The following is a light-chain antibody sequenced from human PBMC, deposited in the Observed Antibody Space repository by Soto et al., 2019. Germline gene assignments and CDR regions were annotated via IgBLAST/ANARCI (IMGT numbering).Light chain of an antibody. Sequence: DIQMTQSPSTLSASVGDRVTITCRASQTISSWLAWYQQKPGKAPKLLIYKASTLKSGVPSRFSGSGSGTEFTLTISSLQAEDSAVYFCQQYNNWPTWTFGQGTKVDIK. CDR1: QTISSW. J-gene: IGKJ1*01. CDR3: QQYNNWPTWT. CDR2: KAS. V-gene: IGKV1-5*03.